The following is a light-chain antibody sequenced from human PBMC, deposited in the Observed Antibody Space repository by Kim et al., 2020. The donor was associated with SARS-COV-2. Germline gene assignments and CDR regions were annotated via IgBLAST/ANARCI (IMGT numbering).Light chain of an antibody. J-gene: IGKJ1*01. V-gene: IGKV1-39*01. CDR3: QQSYSTFSWM. CDR1: QSISSY. CDR2: AAS. Sequence: DIQMTQSPSSLSASVGDRVTITCRASQSISSYLNWYQQKPGKAPKLLIYAASSLQSGVPSRFSGSGSGTDFTLTISSLQPEDFATYYCQQSYSTFSWMFGQGTNVDIK.